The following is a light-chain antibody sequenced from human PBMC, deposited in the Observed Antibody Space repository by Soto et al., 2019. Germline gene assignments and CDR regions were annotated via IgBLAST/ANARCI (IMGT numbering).Light chain of an antibody. CDR1: SSDVGGYNY. CDR3: SSYTSSSTDV. Sequence: QSALTQPASVSGSPGQSITISCTGTSSDVGGYNYVSWYQQHPGRAPKLMIYDVSIRPSGVSNRFSGSKSGNTASLTISGLQAEDEADSYCSSYTSSSTDVFGTGTKVTVL. V-gene: IGLV2-14*01. J-gene: IGLJ1*01. CDR2: DVS.